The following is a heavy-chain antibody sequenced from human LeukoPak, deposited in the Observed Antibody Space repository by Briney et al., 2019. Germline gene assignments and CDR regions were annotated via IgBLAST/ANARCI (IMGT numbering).Heavy chain of an antibody. CDR2: IYYSGTT. J-gene: IGHJ4*02. Sequence: SETLCLTCTVSGASISSSYWSWIRQPPGKGREWIGYIYYSGTTSYNPSLKSRLTISVETSKNQFSLKLSSVTAADTAVYYCARRGYCSGGTCLTFDLWGQGTLVTVSS. CDR1: GASISSSY. CDR3: ARRGYCSGGTCLTFDL. D-gene: IGHD2-15*01. V-gene: IGHV4-59*08.